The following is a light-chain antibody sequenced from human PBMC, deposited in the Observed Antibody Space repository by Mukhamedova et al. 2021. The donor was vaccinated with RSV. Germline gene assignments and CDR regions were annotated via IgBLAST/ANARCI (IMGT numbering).Light chain of an antibody. V-gene: IGKV3-20*01. CDR3: QQYYSTPLT. Sequence: SVSSSYLAWYQQKPGQAPRLLIYGASSRATGIPDRFSGSGSGTDFTLTISSLQAEDVAVYYCQQYYSTPLTFGGGTKVEIK. CDR1: SVSSSY. CDR2: GAS. J-gene: IGKJ4*01.